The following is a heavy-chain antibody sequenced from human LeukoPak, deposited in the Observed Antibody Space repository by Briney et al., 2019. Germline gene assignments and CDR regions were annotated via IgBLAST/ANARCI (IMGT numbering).Heavy chain of an antibody. V-gene: IGHV3-74*01. CDR2: INSDGSTT. Sequence: GGSLRLSCAASGFTFRSYWMHWVRQAPGKGLVWVSHINSDGSTTSYADSVKGRFTISRDNAKNSLYLQMNSLRAEDTAVYYCAKGRTEGGTLALDYWGQGTLVTVSS. D-gene: IGHD6-19*01. J-gene: IGHJ4*02. CDR3: AKGRTEGGTLALDY. CDR1: GFTFRSYW.